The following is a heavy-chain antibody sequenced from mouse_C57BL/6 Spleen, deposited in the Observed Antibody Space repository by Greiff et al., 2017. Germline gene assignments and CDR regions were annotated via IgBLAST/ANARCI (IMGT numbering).Heavy chain of an antibody. CDR1: GFTFTDYY. J-gene: IGHJ3*01. Sequence: EVQRVESGGGLVQPGGSLSLSCAASGFTFTDYYMSWVRQPPGKALEWLGFIRNKANGYTTEYSASVKGRFTISRDNSQSILYLQMNALRAEDSATYYCARDYGSSYDGFAYWGKGTLVTVSA. CDR2: IRNKANGYTT. V-gene: IGHV7-3*01. CDR3: ARDYGSSYDGFAY. D-gene: IGHD1-1*01.